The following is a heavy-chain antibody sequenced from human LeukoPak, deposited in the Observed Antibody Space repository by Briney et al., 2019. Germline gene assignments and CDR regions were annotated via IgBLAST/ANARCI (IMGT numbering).Heavy chain of an antibody. Sequence: GASVKVSCKASGYTFTSYDINRVRQATGQGLEWMGWMNPDSGNTGYAQKFQGRVTMTRNTSISTAYMELSSLRSEDTAVYYCARSSSSYYYYGMDVWGQGTTVTVSS. CDR2: MNPDSGNT. D-gene: IGHD6-6*01. J-gene: IGHJ6*02. V-gene: IGHV1-8*01. CDR1: GYTFTSYD. CDR3: ARSSSSYYYYGMDV.